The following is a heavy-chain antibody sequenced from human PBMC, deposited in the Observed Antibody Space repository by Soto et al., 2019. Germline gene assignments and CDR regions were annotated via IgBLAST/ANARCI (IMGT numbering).Heavy chain of an antibody. V-gene: IGHV3-23*01. J-gene: IGHJ4*02. Sequence: EVQLLESGGGLVQPGGSLRLSCAASGFTFSSYAMSWVRQAPGKGLEWVSIIGVGGGDRYYPESVKGRFTISRDNSRDTLYLEMNRLRDEDTAVYYCARVLFGELVWGQGTLVTVSS. CDR1: GFTFSSYA. CDR2: IGVGGGDR. CDR3: ARVLFGELV. D-gene: IGHD3-10*02.